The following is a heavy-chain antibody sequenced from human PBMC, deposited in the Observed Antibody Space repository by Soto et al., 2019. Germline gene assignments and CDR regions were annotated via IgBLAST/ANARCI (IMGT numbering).Heavy chain of an antibody. D-gene: IGHD6-19*01. CDR2: INHSGST. CDR1: GGSFSGYY. V-gene: IGHV4-34*01. CDR3: ASGRAVAGTGYYGMDV. J-gene: IGHJ6*02. Sequence: SETLYLTCAVYGGSFSGYYWSWIRQPPGKGLEWIGEINHSGSTNYNPSLKSRVTISVDTSKNQFSLKLSSVTAADTAVYYCASGRAVAGTGYYGMDVWGQGTTVTVSS.